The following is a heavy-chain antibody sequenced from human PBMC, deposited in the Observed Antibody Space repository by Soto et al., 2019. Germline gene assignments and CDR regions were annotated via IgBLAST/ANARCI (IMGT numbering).Heavy chain of an antibody. CDR3: ARSLVGATAVYYYYYGMDV. CDR1: GGTFSSYA. J-gene: IGHJ6*02. D-gene: IGHD1-26*01. CDR2: IIPIFGTA. Sequence: SVKVSCKASGGTFSSYAISWVRQAPGQGLEWMGGIIPIFGTANYAQKFQGRVTITADESTSTAYMELSSLRSEDTAVYYCARSLVGATAVYYYYYGMDVWGQGTTVTVSS. V-gene: IGHV1-69*13.